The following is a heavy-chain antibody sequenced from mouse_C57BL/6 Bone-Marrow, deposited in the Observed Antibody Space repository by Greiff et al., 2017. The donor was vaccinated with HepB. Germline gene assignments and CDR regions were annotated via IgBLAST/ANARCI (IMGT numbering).Heavy chain of an antibody. CDR3: ARDLVTTVVGNY. J-gene: IGHJ2*01. D-gene: IGHD1-1*01. Sequence: QVQLQQPGAALVRPGSSVKLSCKASGYTFTSYWMDWVKQRPGQGLEWIGNIYPSDSETHYNQKFKDKATLTVDKSSSTAYMQLSSLTSEDSAVYYCARDLVTTVVGNYWGQGTTLTVSS. CDR1: GYTFTSYW. CDR2: IYPSDSET. V-gene: IGHV1-61*01.